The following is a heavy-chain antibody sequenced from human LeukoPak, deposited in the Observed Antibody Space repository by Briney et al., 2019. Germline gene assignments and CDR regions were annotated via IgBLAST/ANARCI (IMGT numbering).Heavy chain of an antibody. CDR3: AYSSSWYGIGAAFDI. CDR1: GFTFSSYA. Sequence: GRSLRLSCAASGFTFSSYAMHWVRQAPGKGLEWVAVISYDGSNKYYADSVKGRFTISRDNSKNTLYLQMNSLRAEDTAVYYCAYSSSWYGIGAAFDIWGQGTMVTVSS. V-gene: IGHV3-30-3*01. J-gene: IGHJ3*02. D-gene: IGHD6-13*01. CDR2: ISYDGSNK.